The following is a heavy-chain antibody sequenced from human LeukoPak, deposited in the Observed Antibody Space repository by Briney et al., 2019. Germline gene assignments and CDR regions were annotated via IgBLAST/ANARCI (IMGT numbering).Heavy chain of an antibody. D-gene: IGHD1-26*01. CDR3: ARGGTAFDI. V-gene: IGHV4-31*01. Sequence: PSQTLSLTCTVSGGSISRGGYYWGWIRQHPGKGLEWVVYIYYSGRTYYNPSLKSLVTISVYTYKNQFSLKLSSVTGADTALYYRARGGTAFDIWGEGTIVTVSS. CDR2: IYYSGRT. J-gene: IGHJ3*02. CDR1: GGSISRGGYY.